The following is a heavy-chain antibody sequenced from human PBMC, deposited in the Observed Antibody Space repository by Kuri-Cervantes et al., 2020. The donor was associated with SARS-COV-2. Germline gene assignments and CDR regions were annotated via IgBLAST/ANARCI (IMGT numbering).Heavy chain of an antibody. V-gene: IGHV3-7*05. J-gene: IGHJ4*02. Sequence: GESLKISCAASGFTFSSYWTSWVRQAPGKGLEWVANIKQDGSEKYYVDSVKGRFTISRDNAKNSLYLQMNSLRAEDTAVYYCARDTHYQLLYLAANGPFDYWGQGTLVTVSS. CDR3: ARDTHYQLLYLAANGPFDY. CDR1: GFTFSSYW. D-gene: IGHD2-2*02. CDR2: IKQDGSEK.